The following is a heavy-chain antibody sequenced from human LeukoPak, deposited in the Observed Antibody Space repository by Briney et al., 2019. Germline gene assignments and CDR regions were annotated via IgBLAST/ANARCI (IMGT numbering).Heavy chain of an antibody. CDR1: GDSISSYY. D-gene: IGHD3-10*01. CDR3: ARSKVHYYGSGSYFDC. CDR2: IYYSGST. Sequence: SETLSLTCTVSGDSISSYYWSWIRQPPGKGLEWIGYIYYSGSTNYNPSLKSRVTISVDTSKNQFSLKLSSVTAADTAVYYCARSKVHYYGSGSYFDCWGQGTLVTVSS. V-gene: IGHV4-59*01. J-gene: IGHJ4*02.